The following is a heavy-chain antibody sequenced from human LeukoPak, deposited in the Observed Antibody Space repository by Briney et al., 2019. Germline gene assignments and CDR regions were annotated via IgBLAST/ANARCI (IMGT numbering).Heavy chain of an antibody. V-gene: IGHV1-2*02. D-gene: IGHD1-26*01. Sequence: ASVKVSCKASGYTFTGYYTHWVRQAPGQGLEWMGWINPNSGDTNYAENFQGRVTVTRDTSISTAYMELSRLRSDDTAVYYCAREASIVGAPDAFDIWGQGTMVTVSS. CDR1: GYTFTGYY. CDR2: INPNSGDT. CDR3: AREASIVGAPDAFDI. J-gene: IGHJ3*02.